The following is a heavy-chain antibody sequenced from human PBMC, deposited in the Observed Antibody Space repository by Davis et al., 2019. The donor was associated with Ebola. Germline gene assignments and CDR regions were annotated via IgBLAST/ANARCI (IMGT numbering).Heavy chain of an antibody. D-gene: IGHD6-19*01. CDR2: IIPIFGTA. Sequence: SVKVSCKASGGTFSSYAISWVRQAPGQGLEWMGGIIPIFGTANYAQKFQGRVTITADESTSTAYMELSSLRSEDTAVYYCASSSGWYSGADYWGQGTLVTVSS. CDR3: ASSSGWYSGADY. J-gene: IGHJ4*02. V-gene: IGHV1-69*13. CDR1: GGTFSSYA.